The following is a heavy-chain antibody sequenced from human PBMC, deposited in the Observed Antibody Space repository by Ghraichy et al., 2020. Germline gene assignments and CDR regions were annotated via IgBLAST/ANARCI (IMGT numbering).Heavy chain of an antibody. J-gene: IGHJ4*02. Sequence: SETLSLTCSVSGGSISSGGYSWGWIRQPPGKGLEYIGSVYYSATSYYNPSLTSRFTISMDTSKNQFSLKLSSVTAADTAVYYCVSPGNINGWYYFDFWGQGILVTVSS. CDR2: VYYSATS. D-gene: IGHD6-19*01. V-gene: IGHV4-39*01. CDR3: VSPGNINGWYYFDF. CDR1: GGSISSGGYS.